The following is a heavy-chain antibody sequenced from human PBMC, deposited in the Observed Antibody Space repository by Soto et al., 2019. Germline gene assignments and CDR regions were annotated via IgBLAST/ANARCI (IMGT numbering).Heavy chain of an antibody. CDR3: ARESEDLTSNFDY. CDR1: GFTFTRYS. V-gene: IGHV3-21*06. CDR2: ISSTTNYI. J-gene: IGHJ4*02. Sequence: KTGGSLRLSCAASGFTFTRYSMNWVRQAPGKGLEWVSSISSTTNYIYYGDSMKGRFTISGDNAKNSLYLEMNSLRAEDTAVYYCARESEDLTSNFDYWGQGTLVTVSS.